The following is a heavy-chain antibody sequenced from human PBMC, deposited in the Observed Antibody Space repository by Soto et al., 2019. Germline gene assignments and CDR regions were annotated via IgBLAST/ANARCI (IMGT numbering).Heavy chain of an antibody. CDR3: ARGSYYYDSSRYYHY. CDR2: IYYSGST. V-gene: IGHV4-30-4*01. CDR1: GGSISSGGYY. Sequence: SETLSLTCTLSGGSISSGGYYWSWIRQPPGEGLEWIGYIYYSGSTYYNPSLKSRVTISVDTSKNQFSLKLSSVTAADTAVYYCARGSYYYDSSRYYHYWGQGTLVTVSS. D-gene: IGHD3-22*01. J-gene: IGHJ4*02.